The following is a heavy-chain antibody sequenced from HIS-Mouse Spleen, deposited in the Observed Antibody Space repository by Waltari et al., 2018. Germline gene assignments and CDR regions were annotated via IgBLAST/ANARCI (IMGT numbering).Heavy chain of an antibody. Sequence: QVQRVESGGGVVEPGRSLRLSCAASGFTFSSYGVHWVRQAPGKGLEWVAVISYDGSNKYYADSVKGRFTISRDNSKNTLYLQMNSLGAEDTAVYYCAKDKHHDFDYWGQGTLVTVSS. CDR2: ISYDGSNK. CDR1: GFTFSSYG. V-gene: IGHV3-30*18. J-gene: IGHJ4*02. CDR3: AKDKHHDFDY.